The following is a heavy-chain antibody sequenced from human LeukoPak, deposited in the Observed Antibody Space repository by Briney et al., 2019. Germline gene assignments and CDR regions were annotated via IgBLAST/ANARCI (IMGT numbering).Heavy chain of an antibody. CDR2: IYSSGST. CDR1: GGSINSYY. J-gene: IGHJ4*02. V-gene: IGHV4-4*07. CDR3: ARGGQATVVTM. D-gene: IGHD4-23*01. Sequence: SETLSLTCTVSGGSINSYYWSWIRQPAGKGLEWIWRIYSSGSTNYNPPLKSRVSMSVDTSKNQFSLKLTSVTAADTAVYYCARGGQATVVTMWGQGILVTVSS.